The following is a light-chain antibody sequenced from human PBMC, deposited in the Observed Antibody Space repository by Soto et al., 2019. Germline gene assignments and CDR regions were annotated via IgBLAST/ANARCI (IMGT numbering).Light chain of an antibody. CDR3: SLYTSENAYV. CDR1: SSNIGNNY. J-gene: IGLJ1*01. Sequence: QSVLTQPPSVSAAPGQKVTISCSGSSSNIGNNYVSWYQQLPGTAPKLMIYEVSKRPSGVPDRFSGSKSGNTASLTISGLQAADEADYYCSLYTSENAYVFGTGTKLTVL. V-gene: IGLV1-51*01. CDR2: EVS.